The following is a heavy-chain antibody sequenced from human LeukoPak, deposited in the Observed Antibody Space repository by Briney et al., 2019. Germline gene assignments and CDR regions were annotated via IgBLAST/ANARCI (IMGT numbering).Heavy chain of an antibody. CDR3: ARGRIRLWLVDY. D-gene: IGHD5-18*01. Sequence: GASVKVSCKASGYTFTSYGISWVRQAPGQGLEWMGWISAYNGNTNYAQKLQGRVTMTRDTSTSTVYMELSSLRSEDTAVYYCARGRIRLWLVDYWGQGTLVTVSS. CDR1: GYTFTSYG. CDR2: ISAYNGNT. V-gene: IGHV1-18*01. J-gene: IGHJ4*02.